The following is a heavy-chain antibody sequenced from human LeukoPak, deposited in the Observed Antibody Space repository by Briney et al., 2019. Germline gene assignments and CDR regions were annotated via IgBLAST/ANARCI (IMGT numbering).Heavy chain of an antibody. D-gene: IGHD1-7*01. Sequence: GGSLRLSCAASGFTFSSYGMAWVRQAPGKGLEWVSYISSSSSTIYYADSVKGRFTISRDNAKNSLYLQLNSLRAEDTAVYYCARELELRPSCFDYWGQGTLVTVSS. J-gene: IGHJ4*02. V-gene: IGHV3-48*01. CDR3: ARELELRPSCFDY. CDR2: ISSSSSTI. CDR1: GFTFSSYG.